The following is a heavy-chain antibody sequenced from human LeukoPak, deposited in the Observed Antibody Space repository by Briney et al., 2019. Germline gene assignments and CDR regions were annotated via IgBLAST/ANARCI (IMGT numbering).Heavy chain of an antibody. Sequence: WASVNVSCKASGYTFTSYGISWVRQAPGQGLEWMGGVIPIFGTANYAQKFQGRVTITADESTSTAYMELSSLRSEDTAVYYCATPTVTPGMDVWGQGTTVTVSS. CDR1: GYTFTSYG. J-gene: IGHJ6*02. CDR3: ATPTVTPGMDV. D-gene: IGHD4-11*01. CDR2: VIPIFGTA. V-gene: IGHV1-69*13.